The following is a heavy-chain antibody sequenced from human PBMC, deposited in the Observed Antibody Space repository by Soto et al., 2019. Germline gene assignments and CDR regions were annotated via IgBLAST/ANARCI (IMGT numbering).Heavy chain of an antibody. CDR1: GFTFSSYA. Sequence: LRLSCAASGFTFSSYAMHWVRQAPGKGLEWVAVISYDGSNKYYADSVKGRFTISRDNSKNTLYLQMNSLRAEDTAVYYCARDDNGITIFGVVNKSPAFDPWGQGTLVTVSS. CDR2: ISYDGSNK. CDR3: ARDDNGITIFGVVNKSPAFDP. V-gene: IGHV3-30-3*01. D-gene: IGHD3-3*01. J-gene: IGHJ5*02.